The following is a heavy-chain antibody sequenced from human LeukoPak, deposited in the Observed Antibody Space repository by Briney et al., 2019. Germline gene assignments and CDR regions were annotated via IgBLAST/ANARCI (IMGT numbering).Heavy chain of an antibody. Sequence: ALVKVSCKASGYTFTSYVINWVRQATGQGLEWMGWMDPNRGNTGYAQKVQGRVTITRNTSIRTAYMELSSLRSEDTAVYYCARDHYSNQDLGDAFGIWGQGTMVTVSS. D-gene: IGHD4-11*01. J-gene: IGHJ3*02. CDR2: MDPNRGNT. V-gene: IGHV1-8*03. CDR3: ARDHYSNQDLGDAFGI. CDR1: GYTFTSYV.